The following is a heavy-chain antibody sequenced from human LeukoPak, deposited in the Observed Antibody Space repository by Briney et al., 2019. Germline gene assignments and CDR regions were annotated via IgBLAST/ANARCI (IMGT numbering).Heavy chain of an antibody. CDR1: GFTASNNY. CDR2: FYSGGNT. D-gene: IGHD6-19*01. J-gene: IGHJ4*02. CDR3: AKLPSSGWLGY. Sequence: GGSLRLSCVVSGFTASNNYMSWVRQAPGKGLEWVSAFYSGGNTYYAGSVKGRFIISRDSSKNTLYLQMNNLRPEDTAMYFCAKLPSSGWLGYWGQGTLVTVSS. V-gene: IGHV3-53*01.